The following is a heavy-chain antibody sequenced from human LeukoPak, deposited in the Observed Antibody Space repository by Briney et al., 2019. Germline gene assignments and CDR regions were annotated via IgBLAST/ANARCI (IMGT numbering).Heavy chain of an antibody. V-gene: IGHV4-39*01. Sequence: PSETLSLTCTVPRGSISSSSYYWGWVRHPPRNGLGWIGSIYYSGSTYYNPTLKRRITISVDTSKNQFSLKLSSVTAADPAVYYCARLVVAGEFDYWGQGTLVTVSS. J-gene: IGHJ4*02. D-gene: IGHD3-22*01. CDR2: IYYSGST. CDR1: RGSISSSSYY. CDR3: ARLVVAGEFDY.